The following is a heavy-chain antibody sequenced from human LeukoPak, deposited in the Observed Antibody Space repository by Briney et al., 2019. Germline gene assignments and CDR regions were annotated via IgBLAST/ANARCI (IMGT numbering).Heavy chain of an antibody. V-gene: IGHV4-61*01. CDR1: GDSISSGSILTSC. Sequence: SASLSLTCTVSGDSISSGSILTSCWTWRRRHPGQGLERVGYNYNRGHTTYNPSLKSRVTISVDTSKNQFSLKLSSVAAADTAVYYCASVGKKYYDFWSGYHTTYYYYYMDVWGKGTTVTVSS. J-gene: IGHJ6*03. CDR2: NYNRGHT. CDR3: ASVGKKYYDFWSGYHTTYYYYYMDV. D-gene: IGHD3-3*01.